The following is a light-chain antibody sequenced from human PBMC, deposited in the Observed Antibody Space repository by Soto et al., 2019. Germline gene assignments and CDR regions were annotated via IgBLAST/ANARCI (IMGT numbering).Light chain of an antibody. V-gene: IGKV1-39*01. Sequence: DIQMTQSPSSLSASVGDRVTITCRSSQSISSYLNWYQQKPGKAPKLLIYAASSLQSGVPSRFSGSRSGTEFTLTISSLQPEDFATYYCQQSDNTLTWTFGQGTKVHI. CDR3: QQSDNTLTWT. CDR1: QSISSY. J-gene: IGKJ1*01. CDR2: AAS.